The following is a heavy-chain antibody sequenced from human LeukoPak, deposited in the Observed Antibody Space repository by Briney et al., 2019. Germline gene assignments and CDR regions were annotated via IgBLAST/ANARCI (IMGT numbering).Heavy chain of an antibody. CDR3: ARDEERLWFDS. J-gene: IGHJ5*01. CDR2: VYHNGST. CDR1: GYSLSNFYY. V-gene: IGHV4-38-2*02. Sequence: SETLSLTCAVSGYSLSNFYYWAWIRQPPGKGLEWIGTVYHNGSTYYNPSLKSRVTISIDKSENQFSLRLRSVTAADTALYYCARDEERLWFDSWGQGTLVTVSS. D-gene: IGHD1-1*01.